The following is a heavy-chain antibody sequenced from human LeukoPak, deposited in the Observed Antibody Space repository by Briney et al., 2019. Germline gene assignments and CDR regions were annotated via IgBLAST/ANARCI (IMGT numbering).Heavy chain of an antibody. Sequence: GGSLRLSCAASGFIFSNYWMQWVRQAPGKGLEWVANIRQDGSETYYVDSVKGRFTISRDNAKNSLYLQMNSLRAEDTAVYYCAREGVVIVGSNDCWGQGTLVTVSS. CDR3: AREGVVIVGSNDC. CDR1: GFIFSNYW. D-gene: IGHD1-26*01. J-gene: IGHJ4*02. CDR2: IRQDGSET. V-gene: IGHV3-7*01.